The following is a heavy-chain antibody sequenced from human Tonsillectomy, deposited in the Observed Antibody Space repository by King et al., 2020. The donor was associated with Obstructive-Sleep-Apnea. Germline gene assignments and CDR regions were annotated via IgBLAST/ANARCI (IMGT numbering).Heavy chain of an antibody. CDR3: THIVVVPAAIGH. Sequence: GQLVQSGGGLVKPGGSLRLSCAASGFTFSDAWMSWVRQAPGKGLEWLGRIKSKAGGGTTDYAAPVKGRITISRDDSKNTLYLQMNSLKTEDTAVYYCTHIVVVPAAIGHWGQGTLVTVSS. CDR1: GFTFSDAW. CDR2: IKSKAGGGTT. V-gene: IGHV3-15*01. D-gene: IGHD2-2*02. J-gene: IGHJ4*02.